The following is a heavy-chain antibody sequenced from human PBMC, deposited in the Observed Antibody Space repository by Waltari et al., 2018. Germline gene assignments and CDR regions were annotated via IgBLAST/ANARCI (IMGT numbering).Heavy chain of an antibody. V-gene: IGHV3-48*01. Sequence: EVQLAESGGGLVQPGGSLKISCAASGFTVSNNYMSWVRQAPGKVLEGISYINSGTTTISYADSVRGRFTIARDNAKSFRDLDLFSLRAEDTSVYYCVRDPYHDPSGYPGYWGQGTLVTVSS. CDR3: VRDPYHDPSGYPGY. D-gene: IGHD3-22*01. J-gene: IGHJ4*02. CDR2: INSGTTTI. CDR1: GFTVSNNY.